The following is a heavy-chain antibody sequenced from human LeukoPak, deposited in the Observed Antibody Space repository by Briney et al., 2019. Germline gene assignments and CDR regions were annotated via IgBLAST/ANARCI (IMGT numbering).Heavy chain of an antibody. CDR1: GGSISSGGYS. V-gene: IGHV4-30-2*01. CDR3: ASLVVSVSALDI. CDR2: IYHGGNT. J-gene: IGHJ3*02. D-gene: IGHD2-21*01. Sequence: SETLSLTCAVSGGSISSGGYSWNWIRQPPGTGLEWIGYIYHGGNTYYNPSLESRVTISVDRSKNQFSLKLNSVTAADTAVYYCASLVVSVSALDIWGQGTMVIVSS.